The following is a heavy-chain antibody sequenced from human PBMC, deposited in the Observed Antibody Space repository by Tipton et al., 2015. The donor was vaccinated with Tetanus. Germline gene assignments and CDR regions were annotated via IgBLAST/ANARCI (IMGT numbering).Heavy chain of an antibody. CDR2: IYPGDSDT. J-gene: IGHJ3*02. D-gene: IGHD2-15*01. Sequence: QSGPEVKKPGESLKISCKGSGYSFTSYWIGWVRQMPGKGLEWMGIIYPGDSDTRYSPAFQGEVTISADKSISTAYLQWSSLKASDSVMYCCARPNQDIVVVVAAAAPCAFDIWGQGTMVTVSS. V-gene: IGHV5-51*01. CDR3: ARPNQDIVVVVAAAAPCAFDI. CDR1: GYSFTSYW.